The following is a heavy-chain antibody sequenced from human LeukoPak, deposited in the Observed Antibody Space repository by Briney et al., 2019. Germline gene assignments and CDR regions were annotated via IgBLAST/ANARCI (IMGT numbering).Heavy chain of an antibody. D-gene: IGHD2-15*01. J-gene: IGHJ6*02. CDR1: GFTFSSYW. V-gene: IGHV3-7*03. CDR2: INHNGNVN. CDR3: ARGGSLDV. Sequence: GGSLRLSCAASGFTFSSYWMNWARQAPGKGLEWVASINHNGNVNYYVDSVKGRFTISRDNAKNSLYLQMSNLRAEDTAVYFCARGGSLDVWGQGATVTVSS.